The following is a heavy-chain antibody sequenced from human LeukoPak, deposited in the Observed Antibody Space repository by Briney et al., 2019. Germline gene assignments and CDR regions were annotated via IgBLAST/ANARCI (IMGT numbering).Heavy chain of an antibody. D-gene: IGHD6-13*01. Sequence: AGGSLRLSCAASGFPFSSYAMSWVRQAPGKGLEWVSAISGSGGSTYYADSVKGRFTISRDNSKNTLYLQMNSLRAEDTAVYYCAKGSKQQLALFDYWGQGTLVTVSS. CDR2: ISGSGGST. J-gene: IGHJ4*02. CDR1: GFPFSSYA. V-gene: IGHV3-23*01. CDR3: AKGSKQQLALFDY.